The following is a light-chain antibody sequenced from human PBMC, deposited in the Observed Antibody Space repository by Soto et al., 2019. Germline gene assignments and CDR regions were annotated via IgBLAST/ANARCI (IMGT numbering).Light chain of an antibody. Sequence: EIVLTQSPATLSLSPGERATLSCRASQSVRFYLVWYQQKPGQAPRLLIYDASNRASGIPARFSGSGSGTDFPLTISSLEPEDFAVYYCQQRSNWPITFGQGTRLEIK. V-gene: IGKV3-11*01. CDR2: DAS. J-gene: IGKJ5*01. CDR3: QQRSNWPIT. CDR1: QSVRFY.